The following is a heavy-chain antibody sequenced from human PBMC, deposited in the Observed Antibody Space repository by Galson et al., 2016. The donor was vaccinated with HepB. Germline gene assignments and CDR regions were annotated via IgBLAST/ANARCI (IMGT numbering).Heavy chain of an antibody. J-gene: IGHJ6*02. CDR3: SIDGSTRFGDLFYYHYGMDV. V-gene: IGHV1-2*04. Sequence: SVKVSCKASGYKFTDYYMHWVRQAPGQGLEWMGWINPNSGGTNYAQKFQGWVTMTRDTSISTAYMELSRLKSDDTAVYYCSIDGSTRFGDLFYYHYGMDVWGQGTTVIVSS. CDR2: INPNSGGT. CDR1: GYKFTDYY. D-gene: IGHD3-10*02.